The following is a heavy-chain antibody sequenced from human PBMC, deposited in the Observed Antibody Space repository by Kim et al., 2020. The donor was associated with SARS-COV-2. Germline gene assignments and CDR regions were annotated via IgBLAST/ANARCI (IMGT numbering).Heavy chain of an antibody. CDR2: IIPIFGTA. Sequence: SVKVSCKASGGTFSSYAISWVRQAPGQGLEWMGGIIPIFGTANYAQKFQGRVTITADESTSTAYMELSSLRSEDTAVYYCARGSGSTMVRGVIIIWDDFDYWGQGTLVTVSS. J-gene: IGHJ4*02. D-gene: IGHD3-10*01. V-gene: IGHV1-69*13. CDR3: ARGSGSTMVRGVIIIWDDFDY. CDR1: GGTFSSYA.